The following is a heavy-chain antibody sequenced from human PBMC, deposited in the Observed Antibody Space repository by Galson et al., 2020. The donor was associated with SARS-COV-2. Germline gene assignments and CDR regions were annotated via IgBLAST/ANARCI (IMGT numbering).Heavy chain of an antibody. J-gene: IGHJ4*02. CDR2: IYYSGST. CDR1: GGSISSGGYY. CDR3: ARAVMVYGGNSSEDYFDY. D-gene: IGHD4-17*01. Sequence: SETLSLTCTVSGGSISSGGYYWSWIRQHPGKGLEWIGYIYYSGSTYYNPSLKSRVTISVDTSKNQFSLKLSSVTAADTAVYYCARAVMVYGGNSSEDYFDYWGQGTLVTVSS. V-gene: IGHV4-31*03.